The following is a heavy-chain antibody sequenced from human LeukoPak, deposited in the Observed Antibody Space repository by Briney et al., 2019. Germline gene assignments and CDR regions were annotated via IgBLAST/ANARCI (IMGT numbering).Heavy chain of an antibody. CDR3: ARANPPAISFFDW. V-gene: IGHV3-21*01. CDR2: ISGSSGSI. J-gene: IGHJ4*02. D-gene: IGHD3-9*01. Sequence: KPGGSLRLPCAASGFTFSSYRMNWVRLAPGKGLEWVASISGSSGSIYYADSVKGRFTISRDNAKNSLYLQMNSLRAEDTAVYYCARANPPAISFFDWWGQGTLVSVSS. CDR1: GFTFSSYR.